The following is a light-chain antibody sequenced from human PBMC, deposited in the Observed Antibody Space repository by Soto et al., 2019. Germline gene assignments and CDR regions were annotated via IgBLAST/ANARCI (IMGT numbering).Light chain of an antibody. V-gene: IGLV7-43*01. Sequence: QAVVTQEPSLTVSPVGTVTLTCALTTGAVTSDYYPNWFQRRPGQALRTLIYRTSNKHSWTPARFSGSLLGCKAALTLSGVQPQDEADYYCVLLYGGAWVFGGGTKLTVL. CDR3: VLLYGGAWV. J-gene: IGLJ3*02. CDR2: RTS. CDR1: TGAVTSDYY.